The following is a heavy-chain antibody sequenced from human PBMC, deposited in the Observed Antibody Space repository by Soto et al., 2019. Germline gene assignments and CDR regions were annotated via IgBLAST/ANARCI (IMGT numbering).Heavy chain of an antibody. D-gene: IGHD2-15*01. V-gene: IGHV5-51*01. Sequence: PGESLKISCKGSGYSFTSYWIGWVRQMPGKGLEWMGIIYPGDSDTRYSPSFQGQVTISADKSISTAYLQWSSLKASDTAMYYCARRGVGYCSGGSCSSAPHTDYWGQGTLLTLSS. CDR2: IYPGDSDT. CDR3: ARRGVGYCSGGSCSSAPHTDY. CDR1: GYSFTSYW. J-gene: IGHJ4*02.